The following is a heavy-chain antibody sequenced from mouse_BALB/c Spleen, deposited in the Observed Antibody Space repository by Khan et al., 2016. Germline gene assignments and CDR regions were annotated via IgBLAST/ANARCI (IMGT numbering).Heavy chain of an antibody. J-gene: IGHJ3*01. Sequence: QVQLKQSGAELAKPGASVKMSCKASGYTFTDYWMHWVKQSPGQGLEWIGYINPSTGYTEYNQKFKDKATLTADKSSSTAYMQLSSLTSEDSAVYYWAGWSYYYGSSYGWFAYWGQGTLVTVSA. V-gene: IGHV1-7*01. CDR2: INPSTGYT. D-gene: IGHD1-1*01. CDR1: GYTFTDYW. CDR3: AGWSYYYGSSYGWFAY.